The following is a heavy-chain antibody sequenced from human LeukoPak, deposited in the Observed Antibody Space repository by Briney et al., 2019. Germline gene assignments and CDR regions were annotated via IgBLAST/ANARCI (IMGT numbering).Heavy chain of an antibody. V-gene: IGHV4-31*02. J-gene: IGHJ4*02. CDR3: ARAMATSFDY. D-gene: IGHD5-24*01. Sequence: SWIRQHPGKGLEWIGYIYYSGSTYYNPSLKSRVTISVDTSKNQFSLKLSSVTAADTAVYYCARAMATSFDYWGQGTLVTVSS. CDR2: IYYSGST.